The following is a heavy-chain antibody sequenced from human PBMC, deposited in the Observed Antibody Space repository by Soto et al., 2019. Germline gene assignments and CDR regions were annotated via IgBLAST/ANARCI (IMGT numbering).Heavy chain of an antibody. CDR1: GYTFTSYG. J-gene: IGHJ5*02. CDR3: AGDPSPYDFWSGYYLDNWFDP. V-gene: IGHV1-18*01. Sequence: ASVKVSCKASGYTFTSYGISWVRQAPGQGLEWMGWISAYNGNTNYAQKLQGRVTMTTDTSTRKAYMELRSLRLDDTAVYYCAGDPSPYDFWSGYYLDNWFDPWGQGTLVTVSS. D-gene: IGHD3-3*01. CDR2: ISAYNGNT.